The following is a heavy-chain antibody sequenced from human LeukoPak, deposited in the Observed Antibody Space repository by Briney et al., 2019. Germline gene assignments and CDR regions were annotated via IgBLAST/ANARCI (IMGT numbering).Heavy chain of an antibody. Sequence: GGSLRLSCAASGFTFDDYGMSWVRQAPGKGLEWVSGINWNGGSTGYADSVKGRFTISRDNAKNSLYLQMNSLRAEDTALYYCARDMKRGYSGNNWFDPWGQGTLVTVSS. CDR2: INWNGGST. CDR3: ARDMKRGYSGNNWFDP. V-gene: IGHV3-20*04. J-gene: IGHJ5*02. D-gene: IGHD5-12*01. CDR1: GFTFDDYG.